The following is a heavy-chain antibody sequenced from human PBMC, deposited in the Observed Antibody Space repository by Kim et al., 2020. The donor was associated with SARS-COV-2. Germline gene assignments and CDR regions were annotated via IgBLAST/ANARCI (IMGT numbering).Heavy chain of an antibody. Sequence: SVKVSCKASGFTFTSSAVQWVRQARGQRLEWIGWIVVGSGNTNYAQKFQERVTITRDMSTSTAYMELSSLRSEDTAVYYCAAVRPVHLPGPISDRYYDEGSGCDRRNYCYGIDVWGQGTTVTVSS. V-gene: IGHV1-58*01. CDR3: AAVRPVHLPGPISDRYYDEGSGCDRRNYCYGIDV. CDR2: IVVGSGNT. J-gene: IGHJ6*02. CDR1: GFTFTSSA. D-gene: IGHD3-22*01.